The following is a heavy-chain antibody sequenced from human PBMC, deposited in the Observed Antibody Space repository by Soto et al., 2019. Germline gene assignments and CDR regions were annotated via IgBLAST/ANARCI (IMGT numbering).Heavy chain of an antibody. V-gene: IGHV5-51*01. Sequence: PGESLKISCKGSGYSFTSYWIGWVRQMLGKGLEWMGIIYPGDSDTRYSPSLQGQVTISADNSISTAYLEWSSLKASDTAIYYCARPTPFGSHYGFSDYWGKGTPVTVSS. CDR3: ARPTPFGSHYGFSDY. CDR1: GYSFTSYW. CDR2: IYPGDSDT. D-gene: IGHD4-17*01. J-gene: IGHJ4*02.